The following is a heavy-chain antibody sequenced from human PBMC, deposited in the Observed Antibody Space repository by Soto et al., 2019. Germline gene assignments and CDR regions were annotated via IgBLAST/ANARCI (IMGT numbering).Heavy chain of an antibody. D-gene: IGHD1-26*01. V-gene: IGHV1-18*04. CDR3: ATTTVGTSMWSWLDP. J-gene: IGHJ5*02. CDR2: ISADTGTR. Sequence: QGQLVQSGGEVKKPGTSVKVSCKASGYTFTKFAISWVRLAPGQGLEWMGWISADTGTRHYAQKFQDRITMTIDTSTSTAYMELASLRYDDTAVYYCATTTVGTSMWSWLDPWGQGTQVTVSS. CDR1: GYTFTKFA.